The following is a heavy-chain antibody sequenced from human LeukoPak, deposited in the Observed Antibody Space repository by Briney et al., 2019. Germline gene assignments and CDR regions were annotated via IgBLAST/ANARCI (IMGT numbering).Heavy chain of an antibody. CDR2: INPNSGGT. CDR1: GYTFTGYY. J-gene: IGHJ3*02. Sequence: ASVKVSCKASGYTFTGYYMHWVRQAPGQGLEWMGRINPNSGGTNYAQKFQGRVTMTRDTSISTAYTELSRLRSDDTAVYYCARDCSSTSCHHDAFDIWGQGTMVTVSS. CDR3: ARDCSSTSCHHDAFDI. V-gene: IGHV1-2*06. D-gene: IGHD2-2*01.